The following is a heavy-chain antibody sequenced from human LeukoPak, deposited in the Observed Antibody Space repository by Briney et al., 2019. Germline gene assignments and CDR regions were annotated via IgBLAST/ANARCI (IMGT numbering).Heavy chain of an antibody. CDR3: ARASGDDRIDY. V-gene: IGHV1-2*02. J-gene: IGHJ4*02. CDR1: GYTFTGYY. Sequence: ASVKVSCKASGYTFTGYYMHWVRQAPGQGPEWMGWINPNSGGTNYAQKFQGRVTMTRDTSIGTAYMELSRLRSDDTAVYYCARASGDDRIDYWGQGTLVTVSS. CDR2: INPNSGGT. D-gene: IGHD1-1*01.